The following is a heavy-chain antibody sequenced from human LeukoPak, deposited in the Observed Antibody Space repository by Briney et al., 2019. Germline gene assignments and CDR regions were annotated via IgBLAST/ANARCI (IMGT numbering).Heavy chain of an antibody. CDR1: GGSISSSSYY. Sequence: KALETLSLTCTVSGGSISSSSYYWGWIRQPPGKGLEWIGSIYYSGSTYYNPSLKSRVTISVDTSKNQFSLKLSSVTAADTAVYYCARRDGSQGWFDPWGQGTLVTVSS. V-gene: IGHV4-39*01. J-gene: IGHJ5*02. CDR3: ARRDGSQGWFDP. CDR2: IYYSGST. D-gene: IGHD1-26*01.